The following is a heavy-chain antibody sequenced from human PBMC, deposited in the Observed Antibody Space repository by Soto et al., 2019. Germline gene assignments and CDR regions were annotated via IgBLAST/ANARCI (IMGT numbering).Heavy chain of an antibody. CDR3: ARREGTYYYGSGRYGLKNWFDP. CDR1: GYTFTSYY. D-gene: IGHD3-10*01. J-gene: IGHJ5*02. V-gene: IGHV1-46*01. Sequence: QVQLVQSGAEVKKPGASVKVSCKASGYTFTSYYMHWVRQAPGQGLEWMGIINPSDGSTTYAQKFQGRVTMTRDTSTSTVYMELSSLGSEDTAVYYCARREGTYYYGSGRYGLKNWFDPWGQGTLVTVSS. CDR2: INPSDGST.